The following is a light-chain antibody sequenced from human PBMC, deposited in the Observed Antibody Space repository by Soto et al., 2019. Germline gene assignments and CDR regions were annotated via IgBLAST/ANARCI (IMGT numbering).Light chain of an antibody. CDR2: INSDGTH. CDR1: SRHSKYA. CDR3: HTWGTGIQV. Sequence: QTVLTQSPSASACLGASVKLTCTLSSRHSKYAIAWHQQQPEKGPRHLMRINSDGTHIKGGGIPDRFSVSSSGAERYLTISSRRSEEEADYYWHTWGTGIQVFGSGTKVTVL. V-gene: IGLV4-69*01. J-gene: IGLJ1*01.